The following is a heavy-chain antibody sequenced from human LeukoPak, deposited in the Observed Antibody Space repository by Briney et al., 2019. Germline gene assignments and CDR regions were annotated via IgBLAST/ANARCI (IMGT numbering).Heavy chain of an antibody. J-gene: IGHJ4*02. D-gene: IGHD6-6*01. Sequence: PGGSLRLSCAASGFTFSSYWMSWVRQAPGKGLEWISYISHSGSTIFYADSVKGRFTISRDNAKNSLYLQMNSLRAEDTAVYYCARVERSSSSLSDYWGQGTLVTVSS. V-gene: IGHV3-48*01. CDR2: ISHSGSTI. CDR1: GFTFSSYW. CDR3: ARVERSSSSLSDY.